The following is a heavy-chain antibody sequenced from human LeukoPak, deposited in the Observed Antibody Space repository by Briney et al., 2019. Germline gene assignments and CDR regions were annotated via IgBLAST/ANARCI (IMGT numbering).Heavy chain of an antibody. CDR1: GGSISSGSYY. CDR2: INHSGST. CDR3: ARTKGRGGYNSVLDY. D-gene: IGHD5-24*01. Sequence: SETLSLTCTVSGGSISSGSYYWSWIRQPPGKGLEWIGEINHSGSTNYNPSLKSRVTISVDTSKNQFSLKLSSVTAADTAVYYCARTKGRGGYNSVLDYWGQGTLVTVSS. V-gene: IGHV4-39*07. J-gene: IGHJ4*02.